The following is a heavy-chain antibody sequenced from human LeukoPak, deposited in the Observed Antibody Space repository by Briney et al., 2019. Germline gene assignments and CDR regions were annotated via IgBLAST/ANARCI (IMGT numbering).Heavy chain of an antibody. J-gene: IGHJ6*03. D-gene: IGHD6-13*01. Sequence: PSETLSLTCAVYGGSFSGYYWSWIRQPPGKGLEWIGEIDHSGSTNYNPSLKSRVTISVDTSKNQFSLKLSSVTAADTAVYYCAREAPSSWYRDYYYYMDVWGKGTTVTVSS. CDR3: AREAPSSWYRDYYYYMDV. CDR2: IDHSGST. CDR1: GGSFSGYY. V-gene: IGHV4-34*01.